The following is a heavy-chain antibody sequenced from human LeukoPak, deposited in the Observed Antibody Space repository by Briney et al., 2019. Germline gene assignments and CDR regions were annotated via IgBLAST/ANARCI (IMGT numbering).Heavy chain of an antibody. V-gene: IGHV4-31*03. D-gene: IGHD5-18*01. Sequence: PSETLSLTCTVSGGSISSGGYYWSWIRQHPGKGLEWIGYIYYSGSTYYNPSLKSRVTISVDTSKNQFSLKLSSVTAADTAVYYCARGLTNSYGYNYWGQGTLVTVSS. CDR3: ARGLTNSYGYNY. CDR2: IYYSGST. J-gene: IGHJ4*02. CDR1: GGSISSGGYY.